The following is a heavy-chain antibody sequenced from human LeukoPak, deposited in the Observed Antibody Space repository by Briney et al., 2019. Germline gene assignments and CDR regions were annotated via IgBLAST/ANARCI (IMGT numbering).Heavy chain of an antibody. Sequence: GASVKVSCKASGYTFTSCYMHWVRQAPGQGLEWMGIINPSGGSTSLAQKFQVRVTMTRDTSTSTVYMELSSLRSEDTAVYYCARADPTRYFDLWGRGTLVTVPS. J-gene: IGHJ2*01. CDR2: INPSGGST. V-gene: IGHV1-46*01. CDR1: GYTFTSCY. CDR3: ARADPTRYFDL.